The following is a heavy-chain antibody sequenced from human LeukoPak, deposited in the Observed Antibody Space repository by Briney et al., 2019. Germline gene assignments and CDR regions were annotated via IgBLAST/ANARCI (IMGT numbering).Heavy chain of an antibody. CDR1: GGSFSGYY. V-gene: IGHV4-34*01. Sequence: SETLSLTCAVSGGSFSGYYWSWIRQPPGKGQEWIGEINHSGSTNYNPSLKSRVTISVDTSKNQFSLKLSSVTAADTAVYYCARVTFTMIVVVITEPYFDYWGQGTLVTVSS. CDR3: ARVTFTMIVVVITEPYFDY. J-gene: IGHJ4*02. CDR2: INHSGST. D-gene: IGHD3-22*01.